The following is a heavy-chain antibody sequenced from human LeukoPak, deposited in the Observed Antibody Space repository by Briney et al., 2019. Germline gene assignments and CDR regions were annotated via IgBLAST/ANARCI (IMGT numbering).Heavy chain of an antibody. D-gene: IGHD3-22*01. CDR1: GFTFSIYW. J-gene: IGHJ4*02. Sequence: PGVPLRLSCAASGFTFSIYWRSWGRQAAGKGLDGVANKEKDGSERYFVDSVKGRFTSSRDNAKNSLFLQMNSLRAEDTAVYYCASNYYESSGLHRWGQGTPVTVSS. CDR2: KEKDGSER. V-gene: IGHV3-7*01. CDR3: ASNYYESSGLHR.